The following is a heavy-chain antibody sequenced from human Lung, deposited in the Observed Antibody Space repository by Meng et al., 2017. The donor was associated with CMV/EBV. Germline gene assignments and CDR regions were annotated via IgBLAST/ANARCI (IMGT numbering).Heavy chain of an antibody. D-gene: IGHD2-2*01. V-gene: IGHV3-74*01. J-gene: IGHJ3*01. Sequence: GGSLRLXCAASGFTFSGYWMHWVRQAPGKGLVWVSRINTDGSLTNHADSVKGRFTISRDNVRNTLYLQMNSLRVEDTAVYYCGRMPPGAIENGFDFWGQGXMVTVSS. CDR2: INTDGSLT. CDR3: GRMPPGAIENGFDF. CDR1: GFTFSGYW.